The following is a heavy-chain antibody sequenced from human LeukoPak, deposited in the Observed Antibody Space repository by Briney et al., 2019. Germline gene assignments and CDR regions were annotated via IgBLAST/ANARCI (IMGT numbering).Heavy chain of an antibody. Sequence: PSETLSLTCAVSGGSISSSNWWSWVRQPPGKGLEWIGSIYYSGSTYYNPSLKSRVTISVDTSKNQFSLKLSSATAADTAVYYCARDSGYDLNWFDPWGQGTLVTVSS. CDR2: IYYSGST. J-gene: IGHJ5*02. V-gene: IGHV4-4*02. CDR3: ARDSGYDLNWFDP. D-gene: IGHD5-12*01. CDR1: GGSISSSNW.